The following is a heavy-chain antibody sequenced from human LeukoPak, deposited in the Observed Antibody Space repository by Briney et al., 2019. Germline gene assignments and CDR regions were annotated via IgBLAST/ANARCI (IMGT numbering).Heavy chain of an antibody. J-gene: IGHJ5*02. D-gene: IGHD3-10*01. CDR1: GYTFTSYG. CDR2: IIAYNGNT. CDR3: ARDNSVGDIAWWFDP. Sequence: ASVKVSCKASGYTFTSYGISWVRQAPGQGLEWMGWIIAYNGNTNYAQKLQGRVTMTTDTSTSTAYMELRSLRSDDTAVYYCARDNSVGDIAWWFDPWGQGTLVTVSS. V-gene: IGHV1-18*01.